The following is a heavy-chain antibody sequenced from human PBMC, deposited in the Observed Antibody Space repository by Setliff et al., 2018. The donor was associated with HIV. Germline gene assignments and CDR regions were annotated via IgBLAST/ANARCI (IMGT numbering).Heavy chain of an antibody. CDR1: GFSISTNYY. CDR2: IYHSGST. J-gene: IGHJ4*02. V-gene: IGHV4-38-2*01. Sequence: SETLSLTCAVSGFSISTNYYWGWIRQPPGKGLDWIGSIYHSGSTYYNPSLKSRVTISVDTSKNQFSLKLSSVTAADTAVYYCARGGSGSPFDYWGQGTLVTVSS. D-gene: IGHD1-26*01. CDR3: ARGGSGSPFDY.